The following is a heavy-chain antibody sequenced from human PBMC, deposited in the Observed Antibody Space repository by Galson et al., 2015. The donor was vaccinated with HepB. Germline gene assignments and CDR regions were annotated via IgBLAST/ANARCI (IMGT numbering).Heavy chain of an antibody. CDR1: GFTFSSYA. CDR2: ISGSGGST. CDR3: AKATLLSGYPNWFDP. V-gene: IGHV3-23*01. Sequence: SLRLSCAASGFTFSSYAMSWVRQAPGKGLEWVSAISGSGGSTYYADSVKGRFTISRDNSKNTLYLQMNSLRAEDTAVYYCAKATLLSGYPNWFDPWGQGTLVTVSS. D-gene: IGHD3-22*01. J-gene: IGHJ5*02.